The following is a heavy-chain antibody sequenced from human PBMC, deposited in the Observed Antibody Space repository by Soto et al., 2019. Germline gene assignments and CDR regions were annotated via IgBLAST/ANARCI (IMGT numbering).Heavy chain of an antibody. CDR2: IYYSGST. V-gene: IGHV4-59*01. CDR3: ARAPDYDWSGYYPNYYYYYMDV. CDR1: GGSISSYY. D-gene: IGHD3-3*01. J-gene: IGHJ6*03. Sequence: SETLSLTCTVSGGSISSYYWSWIRQPPWKGLEWIGYIYYSGSTNYNPSLKSRVTISVDTSKNQFSLKLSSVTAADTAVYYCARAPDYDWSGYYPNYYYYYMDVWGKGTTVTVSS.